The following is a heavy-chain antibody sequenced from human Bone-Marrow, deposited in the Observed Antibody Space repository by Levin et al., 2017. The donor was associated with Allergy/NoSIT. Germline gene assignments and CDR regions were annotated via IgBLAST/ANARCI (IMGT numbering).Heavy chain of an antibody. V-gene: IGHV1-18*01. Sequence: GGSLRLSCKASGYTFTSYGISWLRQAPGQGLEWMGWISAYNGNTNYAQKLQGRVTMTTDTSTSTAYMELRSLRSDDTAVYYCAREFGGGYCSGGSCYRSDYWGQGTLVTVSS. CDR3: AREFGGGYCSGGSCYRSDY. CDR2: ISAYNGNT. D-gene: IGHD2-15*01. CDR1: GYTFTSYG. J-gene: IGHJ4*02.